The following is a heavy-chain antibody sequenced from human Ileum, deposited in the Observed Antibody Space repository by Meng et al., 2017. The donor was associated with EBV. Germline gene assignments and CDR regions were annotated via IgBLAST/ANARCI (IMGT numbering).Heavy chain of an antibody. CDR3: ARPIAAAGWFDP. J-gene: IGHJ5*02. CDR1: GGPRNSSSYY. D-gene: IGHD6-13*01. V-gene: IGHV4-39*01. Sequence: GTLRVTPSESLSLTCTVSGGPRNSSSYYGGWIRKPPGKGLEWIGSIYYSGRTYYNPSLKSRVTISVDTSKNQFSLKLSSVTAADTAVYYCARPIAAAGWFDPWGQGTLVTVSS. CDR2: IYYSGRT.